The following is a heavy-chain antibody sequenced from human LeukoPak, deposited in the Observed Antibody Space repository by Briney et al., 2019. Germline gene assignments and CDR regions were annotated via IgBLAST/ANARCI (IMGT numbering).Heavy chain of an antibody. V-gene: IGHV3-74*01. Sequence: PGGSLRLSCAASGFTFSTYWMQWVRQGPGKGLVWVSRINRDGNPTTYADSVKGRFTISRDNVKNTLYLQMNSLRAEDTAVYYCVRESSGAVDYWGQGTLVTVSS. CDR2: INRDGNPT. J-gene: IGHJ4*02. D-gene: IGHD1-26*01. CDR3: VRESSGAVDY. CDR1: GFTFSTYW.